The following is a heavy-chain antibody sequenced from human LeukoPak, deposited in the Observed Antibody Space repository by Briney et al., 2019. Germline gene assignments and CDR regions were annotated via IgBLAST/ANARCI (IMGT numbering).Heavy chain of an antibody. V-gene: IGHV4-59*01. J-gene: IGHJ2*01. Sequence: PSETLSLTCTVSGGSITSYYWSWIRQPPGKGLEWIGYIYYSGTTNYNPSLKSRVTISVDMSKNQFSLKLNSVTAADTAVYYCARVGYCSHGICLRLEWYFDLWGRGTLVTVSS. D-gene: IGHD2-15*01. CDR1: GGSITSYY. CDR3: ARVGYCSHGICLRLEWYFDL. CDR2: IYYSGTT.